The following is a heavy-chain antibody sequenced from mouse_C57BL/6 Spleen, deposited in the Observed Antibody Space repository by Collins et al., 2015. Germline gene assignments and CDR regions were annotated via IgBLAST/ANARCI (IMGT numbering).Heavy chain of an antibody. Sequence: SCKASGYTFTSYTMHWVKQRPGQGLEWIGYINPSSGYTEYNQKFKDKTTLTADKSSSTAYMQLSSLTSEDSAVYYCARTYDGIWRYAMDYWGQGTSVTVSS. J-gene: IGHJ4*01. V-gene: IGHV1-4*02. D-gene: IGHD2-14*01. CDR2: INPSSGYT. CDR1: GYTFTSYT. CDR3: ARTYDGIWRYAMDY.